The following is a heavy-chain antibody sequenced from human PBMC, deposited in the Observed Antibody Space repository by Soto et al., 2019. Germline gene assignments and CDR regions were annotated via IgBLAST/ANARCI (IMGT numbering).Heavy chain of an antibody. J-gene: IGHJ6*02. CDR2: INPSGGST. CDR1: GYTFTSYY. V-gene: IGHV1-46*01. CDR3: ARVNYYDSSGYYSLYYYYGMDV. Sequence: ASVQVSCKASGYTFTSYYMHWVRQAPGQGLEWMGIINPSGGSTSYAQKFQGRVTMTRDTSTSTVYIELSSLRSEDTAVYYCARVNYYDSSGYYSLYYYYGMDVWGQGTPVTVSS. D-gene: IGHD3-22*01.